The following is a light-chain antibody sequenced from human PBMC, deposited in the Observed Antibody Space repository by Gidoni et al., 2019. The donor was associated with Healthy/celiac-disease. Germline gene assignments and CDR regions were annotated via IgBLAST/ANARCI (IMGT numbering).Light chain of an antibody. CDR3: MQALQTPVT. J-gene: IGKJ4*01. Sequence: DIVMTQPPLSLPVTPGEPASISCRSSQSLLHSNGYNYLDWYLQKPGQSPQLLIYLGSNRASGVPDRFSGSGSGTDFTLKISRVEAEDVGVYYCMQALQTPVTFXGXTKVEIK. CDR2: LGS. CDR1: QSLLHSNGYNY. V-gene: IGKV2-28*01.